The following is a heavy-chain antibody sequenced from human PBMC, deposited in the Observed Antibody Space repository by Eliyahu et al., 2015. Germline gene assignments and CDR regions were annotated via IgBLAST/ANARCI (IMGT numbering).Heavy chain of an antibody. CDR3: ARQGGRGWYLNWFDP. CDR2: IYSSGSN. J-gene: IGHJ5*02. V-gene: IGHV4-39*01. D-gene: IGHD6-19*01. Sequence: QVQLQESGPGLVKPSEXLSLICAVSGDSISSSSFYWGWIRQTPGKGLEWIGSIYSSGSNYYNPSLESRVTISVDTSKNQVSLEMKSVTAADTSVYYCARQGGRGWYLNWFDPWGQGTLVTVSS. CDR1: GDSISSSSFY.